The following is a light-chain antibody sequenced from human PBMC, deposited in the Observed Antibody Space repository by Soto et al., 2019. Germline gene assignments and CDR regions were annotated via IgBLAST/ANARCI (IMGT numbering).Light chain of an antibody. J-gene: IGLJ2*01. CDR1: SSNIGAGYD. CDR3: QSYDSSLIGSV. Sequence: QSVLTQPPSVSGAPGQRVTISCTGSSSNIGAGYDVHWYQQLPGTAPKLLLYGNSNRPSGVPDRFSGSKSGASASLAITGLQAEDEADYYCQSYDSSLIGSVFGGGTKLTVL. V-gene: IGLV1-40*01. CDR2: GNS.